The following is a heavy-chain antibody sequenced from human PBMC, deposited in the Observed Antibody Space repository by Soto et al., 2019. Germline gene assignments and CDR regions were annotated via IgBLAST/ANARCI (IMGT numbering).Heavy chain of an antibody. J-gene: IGHJ6*02. Sequence: SETLSLTFAVYGGSFSGYYWSWIRQPPGKGLEWIGEINHSGSTNYNPSLKSRVTISVDTSKNQFSLKLSSVTAADTAVYYCARDYGSGSYYRYYYYYGMDVWGQGTTVTVSS. CDR2: INHSGST. D-gene: IGHD3-10*01. V-gene: IGHV4-34*01. CDR1: GGSFSGYY. CDR3: ARDYGSGSYYRYYYYYGMDV.